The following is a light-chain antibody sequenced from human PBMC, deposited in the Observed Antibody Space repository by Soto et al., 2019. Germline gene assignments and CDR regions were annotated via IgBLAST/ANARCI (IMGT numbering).Light chain of an antibody. CDR2: AAS. CDR1: QGIRSA. CDR3: LLDYAYFWA. J-gene: IGKJ1*01. V-gene: IGKV1-6*01. Sequence: IQMTQSPSSLSASVGDRVTITCRASQGIRSALGWYQQKPGKVPKLLIYAASTLQSGVPSRFSGSGFGTDFTLTISSLQPEDFATYYCLLDYAYFWAFGQGTKVDI.